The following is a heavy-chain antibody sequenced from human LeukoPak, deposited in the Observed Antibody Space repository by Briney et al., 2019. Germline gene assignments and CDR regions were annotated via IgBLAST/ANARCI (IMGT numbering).Heavy chain of an antibody. CDR1: GCSLSSYS. CDR2: ISSSSSYI. J-gene: IGHJ4*02. Sequence: GGTLRLSCAASGCSLSSYSMNWVRKAPGKGLEWVSSISSSSSYIYYADSVKGRFTISRDNAKNSLYLQMNSLRAEDTAVYYCARVVWGWDTAMPTPFDYWGQGTLVTVSS. V-gene: IGHV3-21*01. CDR3: ARVVWGWDTAMPTPFDY. D-gene: IGHD5-18*01.